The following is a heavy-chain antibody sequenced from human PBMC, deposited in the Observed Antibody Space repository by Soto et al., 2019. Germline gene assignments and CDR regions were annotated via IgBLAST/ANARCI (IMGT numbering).Heavy chain of an antibody. J-gene: IGHJ4*02. CDR2: IYWDDYK. CDR3: AHKGSGLYPLDY. D-gene: IGHD3-10*01. CDR1: GFSLSTNGVG. V-gene: IGHV2-5*02. Sequence: QITLKESGPTLVKPTQTLTLTCTFSGFSLSTNGVGVGWIRQPPGKALEWVALIYWDDYKHFSPSLESRLTITKDTSKNLVVLTMTDMDPVDTGTYHCAHKGSGLYPLDYWGQGTLVTVSS.